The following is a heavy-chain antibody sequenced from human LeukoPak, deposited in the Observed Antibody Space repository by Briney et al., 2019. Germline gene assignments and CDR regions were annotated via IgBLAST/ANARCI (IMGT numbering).Heavy chain of an antibody. J-gene: IGHJ4*02. Sequence: GASVKVSCKASGYTFTGYYMHWVRRAPGQGLEWMGRINPNSGGTNYAQKFQGRVTMTRDTSISTAYMELSRLRSDDTAMYYCARVDTAMVTFIDYWGQGTLVTVSS. CDR1: GYTFTGYY. CDR2: INPNSGGT. V-gene: IGHV1-2*06. CDR3: ARVDTAMVTFIDY. D-gene: IGHD5-18*01.